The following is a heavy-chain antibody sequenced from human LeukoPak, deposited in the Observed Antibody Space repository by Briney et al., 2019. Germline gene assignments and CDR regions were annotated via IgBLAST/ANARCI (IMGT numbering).Heavy chain of an antibody. D-gene: IGHD2-21*02. Sequence: GASVKVSCKASGYTFTRYGISWVRQAPGQGLEWMGWISAYNGNTNYAQKFQGRVTMTTDTSTSTAYMELRSLRSDDTAAYYCARGVVVVTAIPFDYWGQGTLVTVSS. CDR2: ISAYNGNT. CDR3: ARGVVVVTAIPFDY. V-gene: IGHV1-18*01. J-gene: IGHJ4*02. CDR1: GYTFTRYG.